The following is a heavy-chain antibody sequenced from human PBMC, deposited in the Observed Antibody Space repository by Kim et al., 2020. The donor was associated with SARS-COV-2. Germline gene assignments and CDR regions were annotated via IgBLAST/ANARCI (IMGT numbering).Heavy chain of an antibody. Sequence: KQDASEKYYVDSVKGRFTISRDNAKNSLYLQMNSLRAEATAVYYCARGGLWGQGTLVTVSS. V-gene: IGHV3-7*01. CDR2: KQDASEK. CDR3: ARGGL. J-gene: IGHJ4*02. D-gene: IGHD3-10*01.